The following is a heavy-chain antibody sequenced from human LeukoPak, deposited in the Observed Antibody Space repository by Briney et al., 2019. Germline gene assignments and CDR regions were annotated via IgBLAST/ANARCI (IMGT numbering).Heavy chain of an antibody. CDR1: GYTFTGYY. Sequence: ASVKVSCKASGYTFTGYYMHWVRQAPGQGLEWMGWINPNSGGTNYAQKFQGRVTMTRDTSISTAYMELSRPRSDDTAVYYCARDLGRDIETFVYWGQGTLVTVSS. V-gene: IGHV1-2*02. D-gene: IGHD2/OR15-2a*01. CDR2: INPNSGGT. CDR3: ARDLGRDIETFVY. J-gene: IGHJ4*02.